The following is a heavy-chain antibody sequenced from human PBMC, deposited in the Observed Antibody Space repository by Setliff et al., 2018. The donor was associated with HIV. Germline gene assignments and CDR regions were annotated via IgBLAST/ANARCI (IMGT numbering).Heavy chain of an antibody. J-gene: IGHJ3*02. CDR2: INLSGGT. Sequence: SETLSLTCAVSGGSISNNYWWSWVRQPPGKGLEWIGEINLSGGTNYNPSLESRLTISVDTSRNQSSLRLSSVTAADTAVYYCARAPTGVTNAFDIWGQGTMVTVSS. CDR1: GGSISNNYW. CDR3: ARAPTGVTNAFDI. D-gene: IGHD2-8*02. V-gene: IGHV4-4*02.